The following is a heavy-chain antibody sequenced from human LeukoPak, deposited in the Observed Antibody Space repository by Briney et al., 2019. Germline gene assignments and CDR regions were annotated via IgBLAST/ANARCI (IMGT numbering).Heavy chain of an antibody. CDR2: ISTSGDSL. CDR3: ERMAVAGQYNDH. D-gene: IGHD6-19*01. CDR1: GFTFRTYE. V-gene: IGHV3-48*03. J-gene: IGHJ4*02. Sequence: GQSLRLSCAVSGFTFRTYEMKWVRQAPGKGPKWVSYISTSGDSLYYADSVKGRFTISRDNASNSLYLQMNSLRAEDTAIYYCERMAVAGQYNDHWGQGTLVSVSS.